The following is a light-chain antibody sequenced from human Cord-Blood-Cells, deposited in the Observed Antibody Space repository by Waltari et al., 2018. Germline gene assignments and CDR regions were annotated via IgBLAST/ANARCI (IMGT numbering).Light chain of an antibody. CDR3: SSYTSSSTWV. Sequence: QSALTQPASVSGSPAQSITISCTGTSSDVGRYNYVPWYPQHPGKAPKLMIYDGSTRPSGVSSRFSGSKSGNTASLTISGLQAEDEADYYCSSYTSSSTWVFGGGTKLTVL. V-gene: IGLV2-14*01. J-gene: IGLJ3*02. CDR2: DGS. CDR1: SSDVGRYNY.